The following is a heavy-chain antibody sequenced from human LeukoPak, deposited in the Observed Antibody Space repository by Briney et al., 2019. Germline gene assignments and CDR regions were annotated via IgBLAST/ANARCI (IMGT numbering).Heavy chain of an antibody. D-gene: IGHD6-19*01. V-gene: IGHV3-30*04. CDR2: ISYDGSNK. CDR1: GFTFSSYA. J-gene: IGHJ4*02. CDR3: ARESSSGWHSSYYFDY. Sequence: GGSLRLSCAASGFTFSSYAMHWVRQAPGKGLEWVAVISYDGSNKYYADSVKGRFTISRDNSKNTLYLQMNSLRAEDTAVYYCARESSSGWHSSYYFDYWGQGTLVTVSS.